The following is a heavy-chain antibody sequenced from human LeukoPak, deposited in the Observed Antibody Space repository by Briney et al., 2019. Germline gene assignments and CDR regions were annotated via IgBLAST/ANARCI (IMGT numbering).Heavy chain of an antibody. Sequence: GGSLRLSCAASGFTFSSYWMHWVRQAPGKGLVWVSRIKTDGSSTTYADSVKGRFTVSRDNAKNTLYLQMNSLRAEDTAVYFCAREFRKSPTGGWGLGTLVTVSS. CDR1: GFTFSSYW. CDR3: AREFRKSPTGG. V-gene: IGHV3-74*03. CDR2: IKTDGSST. J-gene: IGHJ4*01. D-gene: IGHD1-14*01.